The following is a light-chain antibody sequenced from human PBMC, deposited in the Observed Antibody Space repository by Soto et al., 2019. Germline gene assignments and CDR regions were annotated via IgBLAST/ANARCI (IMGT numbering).Light chain of an antibody. J-gene: IGLJ1*01. CDR2: EVT. Sequence: QSVLTQPASVSGSPGQSITISCTGTTSDVGRYKFVSWYQHHPGKAPKLLIFEVTNRPSGVSSRFSGSKSGNTASLTISGLQTEDEADYFCISYTRSSTYVFGTGTKVTVL. CDR3: ISYTRSSTYV. CDR1: TSDVGRYKF. V-gene: IGLV2-14*01.